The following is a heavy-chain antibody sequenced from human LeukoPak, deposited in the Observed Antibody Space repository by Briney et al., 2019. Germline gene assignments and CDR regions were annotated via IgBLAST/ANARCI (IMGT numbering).Heavy chain of an antibody. CDR3: ARGRSRAAAAGTVDY. CDR2: INHSGST. D-gene: IGHD6-13*01. CDR1: GGSFSGYY. J-gene: IGHJ4*02. Sequence: PSETLSLTCAVYGGSFSGYYWSWIRQPPGKGLEWIGEINHSGSTNYNPSLKRRVTISVDTSKNQFSLKLSSVTAADTAVYYCARGRSRAAAAGTVDYWGQGTLVTVSS. V-gene: IGHV4-34*01.